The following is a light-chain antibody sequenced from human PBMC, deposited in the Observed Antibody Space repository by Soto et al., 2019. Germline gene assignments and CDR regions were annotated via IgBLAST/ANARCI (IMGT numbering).Light chain of an antibody. CDR1: QSISSW. CDR2: DAS. CDR3: QQYNGYTWT. V-gene: IGKV1-5*01. J-gene: IGKJ1*01. Sequence: DIQMTQSPSTLSASVGDRVTITCRASQSISSWLAWYQQKPGKAPKLLIYDASSLESGGPSRFSGSGSGTEFTLTISSLQPDDFATYYCQQYNGYTWTFGQGTKVDIK.